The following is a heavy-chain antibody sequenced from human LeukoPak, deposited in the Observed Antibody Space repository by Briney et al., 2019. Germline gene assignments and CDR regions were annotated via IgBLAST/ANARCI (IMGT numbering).Heavy chain of an antibody. D-gene: IGHD2-21*02. J-gene: IGHJ4*02. V-gene: IGHV5-51*01. CDR3: ARQDGDGFYYFDY. CDR1: GYSFAFYW. CDR2: TYPRDSDT. Sequence: GESLKISCKGSGYSFAFYWIGWVRQMPGKGLEWMGVTYPRDSDTRHSPSLQGQVTLSVDKSINTAYLQWRSLKASDTAMYYCARQDGDGFYYFDYWGQGTLVTVSS.